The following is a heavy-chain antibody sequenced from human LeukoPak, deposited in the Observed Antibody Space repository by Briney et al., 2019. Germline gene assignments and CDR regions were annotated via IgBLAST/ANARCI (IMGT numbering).Heavy chain of an antibody. CDR2: ISHSGST. Sequence: SETLSLTCTVSGGSVSSGGYYWSWIRQPPGKGLEWIGYISHSGSTYYNPSLKSRVTISVDRSKNQFSLKLSSVTAADTAVYFCASDLGYCSSTSCRYFDPWGQGTLVTVSS. CDR3: ASDLGYCSSTSCRYFDP. CDR1: GGSVSSGGYY. D-gene: IGHD2-2*01. V-gene: IGHV4-30-2*01. J-gene: IGHJ5*02.